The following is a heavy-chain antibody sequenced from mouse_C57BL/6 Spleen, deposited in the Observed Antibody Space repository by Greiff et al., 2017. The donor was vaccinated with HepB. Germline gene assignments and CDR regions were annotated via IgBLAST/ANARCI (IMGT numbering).Heavy chain of an antibody. CDR3: ARLSTDV. CDR1: GYSITSGYY. Sequence: EVQLVESGPGLVKPSQSLSLTCSVTGYSITSGYYWNWIRQFPGNKLEWMGYISYDGSNNYNPSLKNRISITRDTSKNQFFLKLNSVTTEDTATYYCARLSTDVWGTGTTVTVSS. V-gene: IGHV3-6*01. CDR2: ISYDGSN. J-gene: IGHJ1*03.